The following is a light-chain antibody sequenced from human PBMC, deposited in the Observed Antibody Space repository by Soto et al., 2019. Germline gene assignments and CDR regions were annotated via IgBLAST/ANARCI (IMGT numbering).Light chain of an antibody. CDR2: DAS. CDR3: QQRSIWPPWT. Sequence: EIVLTQSPDTLSLSPGERATLTCRASQSVSNFLAWYQHKPGQAPRLLIYDASIRAAGVPARFSGSGSGTDFSLTISSLEPEDFAIYYCQQRSIWPPWTFGQGTKVDIK. V-gene: IGKV3-11*01. J-gene: IGKJ1*01. CDR1: QSVSNF.